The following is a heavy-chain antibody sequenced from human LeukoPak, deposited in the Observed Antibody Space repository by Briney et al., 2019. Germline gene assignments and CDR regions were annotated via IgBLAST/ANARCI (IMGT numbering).Heavy chain of an antibody. V-gene: IGHV1-18*01. CDR1: GYTFTSYG. J-gene: IGHJ6*02. D-gene: IGHD4-23*01. Sequence: GASVKVSRKASGYTFTSYGISWVRQAPGQGLEWMGWISAYNGNTNYAQKLQGRVTMTTDTSTSTAYMELRSLRSDDPAVYYCARDSAFYYGGRYGMDVWGQGTTVTVSS. CDR3: ARDSAFYYGGRYGMDV. CDR2: ISAYNGNT.